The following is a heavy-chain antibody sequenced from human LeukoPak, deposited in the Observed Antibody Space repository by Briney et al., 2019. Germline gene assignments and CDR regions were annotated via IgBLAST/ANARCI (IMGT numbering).Heavy chain of an antibody. CDR2: IYYTGST. Sequence: SETLSLTCAVSGASISGSGYYLGWIRQPPGKGLEWIGNIYYTGSTYYNASLQSRVTISVDTSKNQFSLKLSSVTAADTAVYYCARSRQGHRWLLLPTPAYMDVWGKGTTVTVSS. CDR1: GASISGSGYY. D-gene: IGHD3-22*01. J-gene: IGHJ6*03. V-gene: IGHV4-39*07. CDR3: ARSRQGHRWLLLPTPAYMDV.